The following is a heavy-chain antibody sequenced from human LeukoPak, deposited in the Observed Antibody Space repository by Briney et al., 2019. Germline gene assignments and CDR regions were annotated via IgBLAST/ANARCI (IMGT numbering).Heavy chain of an antibody. CDR3: ARDEISIQWLVRSLYYYYGMDV. D-gene: IGHD6-19*01. CDR1: GFTFSSYA. V-gene: IGHV3-30*04. J-gene: IGHJ6*02. CDR2: ISYDGSNK. Sequence: GGFLRLSCAASGFTFSSYAMHWVRQAPGKGLEWVAVISYDGSNKYYADSVKGRFTISRDNSKNKLYLQMNSLRAEDTAVYYCARDEISIQWLVRSLYYYYGMDVWGQGTTVTVSS.